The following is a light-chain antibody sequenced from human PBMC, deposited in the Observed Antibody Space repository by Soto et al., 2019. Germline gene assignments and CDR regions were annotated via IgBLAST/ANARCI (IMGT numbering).Light chain of an antibody. Sequence: QSALTQPRSVSGPPGQSVSISCTGTSSDVGGYNYVSWYQHHPGKAPKLMIYDVTKRPSGVPDRFSGSKSGNTASLTISGLQAEDEADYYCCSYAGSLSFVFGTGTKVTVL. CDR1: SSDVGGYNY. V-gene: IGLV2-11*01. CDR3: CSYAGSLSFV. CDR2: DVT. J-gene: IGLJ1*01.